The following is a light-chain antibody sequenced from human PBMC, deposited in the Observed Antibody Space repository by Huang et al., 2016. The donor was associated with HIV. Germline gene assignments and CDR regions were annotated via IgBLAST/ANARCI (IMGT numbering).Light chain of an antibody. CDR3: QQYERPPDT. Sequence: EIVLTQSPGTLSLSPGERATLSCRASQSVGIYLAWYQQKPGQAPRLLIYGASTRVTGIPDRFSGDGSGTDFTLSISRLEPEDFAVYYCQQYERPPDTFGPGTKVNIK. J-gene: IGKJ3*01. V-gene: IGKV3-20*01. CDR1: QSVGIY. CDR2: GAS.